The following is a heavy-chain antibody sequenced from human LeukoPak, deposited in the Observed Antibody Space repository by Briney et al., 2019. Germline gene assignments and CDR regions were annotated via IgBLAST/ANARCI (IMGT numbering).Heavy chain of an antibody. Sequence: GSLRLSCAGSGFTFSSYAMSWVGQAPGKGLEWVPAISDTGATTYDADSVKGRFTISRDNSRSTLYLQMNSLRAEDTALYYCAKDTSIGRYCTNGVCSPFDYWGQGTLVTVSS. D-gene: IGHD2-8*01. CDR2: ISDTGATT. V-gene: IGHV3-23*01. CDR1: GFTFSSYA. J-gene: IGHJ4*02. CDR3: AKDTSIGRYCTNGVCSPFDY.